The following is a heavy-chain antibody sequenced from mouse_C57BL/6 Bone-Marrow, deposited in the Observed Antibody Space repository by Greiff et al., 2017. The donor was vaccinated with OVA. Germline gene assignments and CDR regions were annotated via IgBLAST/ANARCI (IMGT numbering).Heavy chain of an antibody. CDR3: ARRYDTTVVATPYAMDY. J-gene: IGHJ4*01. CDR2: ISDGGSYT. D-gene: IGHD1-1*01. V-gene: IGHV5-4*03. CDR1: GFTFSSYA. Sequence: EVQGVESGGGLVKPGGSLKLSCAASGFTFSSYAMSWVRQTPEKRLEWVATISDGGSYTYYPDNVKGRFTISRDNAKNNLYLQMSHLKSEDTAMYYCARRYDTTVVATPYAMDYWGQGTSVTVSS.